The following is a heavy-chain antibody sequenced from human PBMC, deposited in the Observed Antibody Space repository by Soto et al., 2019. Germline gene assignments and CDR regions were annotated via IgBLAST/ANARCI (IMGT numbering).Heavy chain of an antibody. D-gene: IGHD6-13*01. V-gene: IGHV3-66*01. CDR1: GFTVSSNY. CDR2: IYSGGST. CDR3: ALRYSSSWPRTDY. J-gene: IGHJ4*02. Sequence: EVQLVESGGGLVQPGGSLRLSCAASGFTVSSNYVSWVRQAPGKGLESVSVIYSGGSTYYADSVKGRFTISRDNSKNTLFLQMNSLRAEDTAVYYCALRYSSSWPRTDYWGQGTLVTVSS.